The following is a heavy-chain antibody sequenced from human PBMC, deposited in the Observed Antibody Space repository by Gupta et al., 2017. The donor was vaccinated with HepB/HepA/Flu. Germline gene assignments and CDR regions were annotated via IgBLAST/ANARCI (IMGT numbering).Heavy chain of an antibody. Sequence: QVQLQESGPGLVKPSETLSLTCTVSGGSISSYYWSWIRQPPGKGLEWIGYIYYSGSTNYNPSLKSRVTISVDTSKNQFSLKLSSVTAADTAVYYCARFFTDSLTGYGAAPYYYDYMDVWGKGTTGTVSS. CDR2: IYYSGST. V-gene: IGHV4-59*01. J-gene: IGHJ6*03. CDR1: GGSISSYY. D-gene: IGHD3-9*01. CDR3: ARFFTDSLTGYGAAPYYYDYMDV.